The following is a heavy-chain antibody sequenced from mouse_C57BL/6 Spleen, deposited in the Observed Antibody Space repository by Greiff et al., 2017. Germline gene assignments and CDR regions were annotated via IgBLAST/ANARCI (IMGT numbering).Heavy chain of an antibody. V-gene: IGHV3-6*01. D-gene: IGHD2-3*01. CDR1: GYSITSGYY. J-gene: IGHJ2*01. Sequence: VQLKESGPGLVKPSQSLSLTCSVTGYSITSGYYWNWIRQFPGNKLEWMGYISYEGSNNYNPSLKNRISITRDTSKNQFFLKLNSVTTEDTATYYCARDDGYYGDYWGQGTTLTVSS. CDR2: ISYEGSN. CDR3: ARDDGYYGDY.